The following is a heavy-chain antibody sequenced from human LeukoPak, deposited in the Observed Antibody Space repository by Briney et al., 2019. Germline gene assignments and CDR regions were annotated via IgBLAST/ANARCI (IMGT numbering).Heavy chain of an antibody. Sequence: GGSLRLSCAASGFTFSSYGMSWVRQAPGKGLEWVSAISGSGGSTYYADSVKGRFTISRDNSKNTLYLQMNSLRAEDTAVYYCAKDSGYSYGYIYYWGQGTLVTVSS. J-gene: IGHJ4*02. CDR1: GFTFSSYG. CDR2: ISGSGGST. CDR3: AKDSGYSYGYIYY. V-gene: IGHV3-23*01. D-gene: IGHD5-18*01.